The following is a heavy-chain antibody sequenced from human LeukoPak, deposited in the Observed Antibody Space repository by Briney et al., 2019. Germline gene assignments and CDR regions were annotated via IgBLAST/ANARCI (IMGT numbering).Heavy chain of an antibody. CDR3: ASQDDYVWGSYRLDY. CDR2: IIPILGIA. CDR1: GGTFSSYT. V-gene: IGHV1-69*02. D-gene: IGHD3-16*02. Sequence: GSSVKVSCKASGGTFSSYTISWVRQAPGQGPEWMGRIIPILGIANYAQKFQGRVTITADKSTSTAYMELSSLRSEDTAVYYRASQDDYVWGSYRLDYWGEGTLVTVSS. J-gene: IGHJ4*02.